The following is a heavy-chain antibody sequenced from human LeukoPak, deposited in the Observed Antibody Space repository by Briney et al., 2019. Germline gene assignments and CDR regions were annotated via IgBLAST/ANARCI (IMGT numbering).Heavy chain of an antibody. D-gene: IGHD1-26*01. CDR3: AKEVGYFDY. CDR1: GFTFSSYV. V-gene: IGHV3-23*01. CDR2: ISGSGGST. Sequence: GGSPRLSCAASGFTFSSYVMSWVRQAPGKGLEWVSTISGSGGSTYYTDSVKGRLTISRDNSKNTLYLQMNSLRAEDTAVYYCAKEVGYFDYWGQGTLVTVSS. J-gene: IGHJ4*02.